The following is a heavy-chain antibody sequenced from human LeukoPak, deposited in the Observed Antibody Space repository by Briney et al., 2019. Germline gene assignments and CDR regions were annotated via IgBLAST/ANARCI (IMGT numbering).Heavy chain of an antibody. J-gene: IGHJ4*02. CDR1: GGSISSSSYY. Sequence: SETLSLTCTVSGGSISSSSYYWSWIRQPPGKGLEWIGNIYYRGSTYYNPSLKSRVTISIDTSKNQFSLNLSSVTAADTAVYYCARQTTVTTILRPYYFDYWGQGTLVTVSS. D-gene: IGHD4-17*01. V-gene: IGHV4-39*07. CDR3: ARQTTVTTILRPYYFDY. CDR2: IYYRGST.